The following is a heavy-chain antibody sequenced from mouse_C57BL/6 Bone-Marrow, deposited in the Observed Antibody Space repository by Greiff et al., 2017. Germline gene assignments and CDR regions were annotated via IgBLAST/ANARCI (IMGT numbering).Heavy chain of an antibody. CDR1: GYTFTSYG. J-gene: IGHJ2*01. Sequence: QVQLQQSGAELARPGASVKLSCKASGYTFTSYGISWVKQRTGQGLEWIGEIYPRSGSTYYNEKFKGKATLTADKSYSTAYMELRSLTSEDSAVYSCARGYYGTLYYFDYWGQGTTLTVSS. D-gene: IGHD1-1*01. CDR3: ARGYYGTLYYFDY. V-gene: IGHV1-81*01. CDR2: IYPRSGST.